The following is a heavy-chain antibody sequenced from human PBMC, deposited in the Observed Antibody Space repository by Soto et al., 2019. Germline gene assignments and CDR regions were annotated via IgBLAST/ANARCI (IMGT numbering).Heavy chain of an antibody. CDR3: AKGRGDINLANYYGLDV. D-gene: IGHD2-15*01. Sequence: QVQLVESGGGVVQPGRSLRLSCAASGFSFPRFGMHWVRQSPGKGLEWVALITYEGSQIYYADAVKGRFTISRDNGDNTLSLQMDNLRTEDTATYFCAKGRGDINLANYYGLDVWGQGTTVTVS. J-gene: IGHJ6*02. V-gene: IGHV3-30*18. CDR2: ITYEGSQI. CDR1: GFSFPRFG.